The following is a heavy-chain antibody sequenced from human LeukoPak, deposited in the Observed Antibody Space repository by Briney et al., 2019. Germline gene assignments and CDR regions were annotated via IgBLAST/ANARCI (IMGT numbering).Heavy chain of an antibody. CDR3: AKDRGGLLNAFDI. V-gene: IGHV3-23*01. J-gene: IGHJ3*02. D-gene: IGHD3-10*01. CDR2: ISGSGGST. Sequence: AGGSLRLSCAASGFTFSSYAMSWVRQAPGKGLEWVSAISGSGGSTYYADSVKGRFTISRDNSKNTLYLQMNSLRAEDTAVYYCAKDRGGLLNAFDIWGQGTMVTVSS. CDR1: GFTFSSYA.